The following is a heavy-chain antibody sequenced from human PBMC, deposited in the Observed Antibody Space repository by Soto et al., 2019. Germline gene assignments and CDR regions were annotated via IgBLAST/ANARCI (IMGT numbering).Heavy chain of an antibody. CDR3: AKAGGGGNFDF. CDR2: ISWNSGSI. V-gene: IGHV3-9*01. CDR1: GFTFDDYA. D-gene: IGHD2-15*01. J-gene: IGHJ4*02. Sequence: EVQLVESGGGLVQPGRSLRLSCAASGFTFDDYAMHWVRQAPGKGLEWVSGISWNSGSIGYADSVKGRITISRVNAKNARYLQMNSLRAEDTALYYCAKAGGGGNFDFWGQGALVTVSS.